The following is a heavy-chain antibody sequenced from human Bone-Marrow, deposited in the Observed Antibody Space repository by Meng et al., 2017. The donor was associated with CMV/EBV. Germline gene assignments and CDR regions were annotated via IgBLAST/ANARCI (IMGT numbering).Heavy chain of an antibody. Sequence: SVKVSCKASGGTFSSYAISWVRQAPGQGLEWMGGIIPIFGTANYAQKFQGRVTITTDESTSTAYMELSSLRSEDTAVYYCARGYQRGVAGLNWFDPWDQGTLVTFSS. CDR2: IIPIFGTA. J-gene: IGHJ5*02. CDR1: GGTFSSYA. D-gene: IGHD6-19*01. V-gene: IGHV1-69*05. CDR3: ARGYQRGVAGLNWFDP.